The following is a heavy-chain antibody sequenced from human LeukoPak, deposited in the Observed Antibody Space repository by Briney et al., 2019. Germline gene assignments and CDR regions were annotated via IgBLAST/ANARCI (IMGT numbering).Heavy chain of an antibody. Sequence: PGGSLRLSCAASGFSFSGYAMNWVRQAPGKGLEWVSSLSVSGGTTYYTDSVKGRFTVSRDNSKNTLYLQMNSLRAEDTAVYYCARGNRYYDLNFDYWGQGTLVTVSS. V-gene: IGHV3-23*01. D-gene: IGHD3-3*01. CDR2: LSVSGGTT. CDR3: ARGNRYYDLNFDY. J-gene: IGHJ4*02. CDR1: GFSFSGYA.